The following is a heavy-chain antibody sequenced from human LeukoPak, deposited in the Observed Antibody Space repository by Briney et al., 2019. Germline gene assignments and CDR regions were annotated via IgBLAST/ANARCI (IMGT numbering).Heavy chain of an antibody. J-gene: IGHJ4*02. CDR3: AKGRYSSGWYYDY. Sequence: GGSLRLSCAASGFTFSSYAMSWVRQAPGKGLEWFSAISGGGDNIYYADSVKGRFTASRDNSKNTLYLQMNSLRAEDTAVYYCAKGRYSSGWYYDYWGQGTLVTVSS. CDR2: ISGGGDNI. CDR1: GFTFSSYA. V-gene: IGHV3-23*01. D-gene: IGHD6-19*01.